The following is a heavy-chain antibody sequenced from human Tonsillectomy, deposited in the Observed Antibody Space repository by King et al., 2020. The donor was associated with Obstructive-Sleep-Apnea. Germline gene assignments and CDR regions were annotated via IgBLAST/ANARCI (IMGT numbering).Heavy chain of an antibody. Sequence: VQLQESGPGLVKPSETLSLTCTVSGGSISSYYWSWIRQPPGKGLEWIGYIYYSGSTNYNPSLKSRVTISVDTSKNQFSLKLSSLTAADTDLYYCARHGLMHYYGWGSYPSAFDIWGQGTLVTVSS. D-gene: IGHD3-10*01. J-gene: IGHJ3*02. CDR1: GGSISSYY. V-gene: IGHV4-59*08. CDR2: IYYSGST. CDR3: ARHGLMHYYGWGSYPSAFDI.